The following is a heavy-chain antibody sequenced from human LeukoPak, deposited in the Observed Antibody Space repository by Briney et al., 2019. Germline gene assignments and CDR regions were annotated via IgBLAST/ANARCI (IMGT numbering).Heavy chain of an antibody. Sequence: SETLSLTCAVYGGSFSGYYWSWIRQPPGKGLEWIGEINHSGSTNYNPSLKCRVTISVDTSKNQFSLKLSSVTAADTAVYYCASYGDYGWFDPWGQGTLVTVSS. CDR2: INHSGST. V-gene: IGHV4-34*01. CDR1: GGSFSGYY. J-gene: IGHJ5*02. D-gene: IGHD4-17*01. CDR3: ASYGDYGWFDP.